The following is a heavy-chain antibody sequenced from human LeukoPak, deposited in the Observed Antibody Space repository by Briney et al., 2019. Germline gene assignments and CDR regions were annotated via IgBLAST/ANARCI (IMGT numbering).Heavy chain of an antibody. CDR2: IIPIFGTA. Sequence: SVKVSCKASGGTFSSYAISWVRQAPGQGLEWMGGIIPIFGTANYAQKFQGRVTITADESTSTAYMELSSLRSEDTAVYSCARDSQYCSSTSCCFDYWGQGTLVTVSS. D-gene: IGHD2-2*01. CDR1: GGTFSSYA. V-gene: IGHV1-69*13. CDR3: ARDSQYCSSTSCCFDY. J-gene: IGHJ4*02.